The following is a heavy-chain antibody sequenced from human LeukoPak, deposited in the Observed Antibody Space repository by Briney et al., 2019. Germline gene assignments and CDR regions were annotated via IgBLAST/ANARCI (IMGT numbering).Heavy chain of an antibody. CDR1: GFTVSSNY. D-gene: IGHD6-13*01. J-gene: IGHJ4*02. V-gene: IGHV3-53*01. CDR3: ATGPQLDPAGLDY. CDR2: IYSGGST. Sequence: PGGSLRLSCAASGFTVSSNYMSWVRQAPGKGLEWVSVIYSGGSTYYADSVKGRFTISRDNSKNTLYLQMNSLRAEDTAVYYCATGPQLDPAGLDYWGQGTLVTVSS.